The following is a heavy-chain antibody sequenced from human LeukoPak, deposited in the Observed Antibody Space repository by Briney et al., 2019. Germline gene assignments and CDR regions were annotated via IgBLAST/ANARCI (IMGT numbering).Heavy chain of an antibody. V-gene: IGHV3-23*01. CDR1: GFTFSSYA. J-gene: IGHJ4*02. D-gene: IGHD3-10*02. CDR3: AKDLLRSGSWYFDY. CDR2: ISGSGGST. Sequence: PGGSLRLSCAASGFTFSSYAMSWVRQAPGKGLEWVSAISGSGGSTYYADSVRGRFTISRDNSKNTLYLQMNSLRAEDTAVYYCAKDLLRSGSWYFDYWGQGTLVTVSS.